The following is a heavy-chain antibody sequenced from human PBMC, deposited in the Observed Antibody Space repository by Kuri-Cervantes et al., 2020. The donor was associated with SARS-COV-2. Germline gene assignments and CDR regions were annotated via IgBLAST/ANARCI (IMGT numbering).Heavy chain of an antibody. V-gene: IGHV1-69*13. D-gene: IGHD6-19*01. Sequence: AVKVSCNASGGTFSSYAISWVRQAPGQGLEWMGGIIPIFGTANYAQKFQGRVTITADESTSTAYMELSSLRSEDTAVYYCARAGVAGYSSGWNPYYYYGMDVWGQGTTVTVSS. CDR1: GGTFSSYA. J-gene: IGHJ6*02. CDR2: IIPIFGTA. CDR3: ARAGVAGYSSGWNPYYYYGMDV.